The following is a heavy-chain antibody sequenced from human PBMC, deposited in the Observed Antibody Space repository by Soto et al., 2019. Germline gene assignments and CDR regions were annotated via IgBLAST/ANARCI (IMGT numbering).Heavy chain of an antibody. CDR2: IKSESHGATV. CDR3: TTLSRLAP. V-gene: IGHV3-15*07. J-gene: IGHJ5*02. Sequence: RQAPGKGLEWVGRIKSESHGATVDYAAPVKGRFTISTDDSKNTLYLQMNSLRTEDTAMFFRTTLSRLAPWGTGTLVTVSS.